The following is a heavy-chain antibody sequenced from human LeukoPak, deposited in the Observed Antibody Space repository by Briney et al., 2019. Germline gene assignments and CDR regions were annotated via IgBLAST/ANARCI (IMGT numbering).Heavy chain of an antibody. D-gene: IGHD3-10*01. CDR3: ARDRGYFDW. Sequence: EASVKVSCTASGYTFTSYGISWVRQAPGQGLEWMGWISAGNGNTNSAQKFQGRVTMTTDTSTSTAYMELRSLRSDDTAVYYCARDRGYFDWWGQGTLVTVSS. J-gene: IGHJ4*02. CDR2: ISAGNGNT. V-gene: IGHV1-18*01. CDR1: GYTFTSYG.